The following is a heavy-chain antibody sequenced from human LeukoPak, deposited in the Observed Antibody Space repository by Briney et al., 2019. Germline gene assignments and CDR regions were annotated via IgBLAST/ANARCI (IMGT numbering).Heavy chain of an antibody. Sequence: SETLSLTCTVSGGSISTYYWSWVRQPPGKGLEGVGYIYYSGNTNYNPSLHRPVTLLVATSKNQFSLKLTSVTAADPAVYYCAISSHCSGGSCYSLSGVGYWGQGTLVTVSS. V-gene: IGHV4-59*01. CDR3: AISSHCSGGSCYSLSGVGY. D-gene: IGHD2-15*01. J-gene: IGHJ4*02. CDR1: GGSISTYY. CDR2: IYYSGNT.